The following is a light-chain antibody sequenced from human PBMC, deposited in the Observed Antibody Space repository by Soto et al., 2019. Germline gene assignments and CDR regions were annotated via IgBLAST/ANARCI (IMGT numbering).Light chain of an antibody. CDR1: QGISTW. CDR2: GIS. Sequence: DIQMTQSPSSLSASVGDRVTISCRASQGISTWLTWYQQKPGKAPKLLIYGISTLHSGVPSRFSGSGSGTDFTLTISSLQPEDVGTYYCQQANSFPFTFGGGTKVEIK. V-gene: IGKV1-12*01. J-gene: IGKJ4*01. CDR3: QQANSFPFT.